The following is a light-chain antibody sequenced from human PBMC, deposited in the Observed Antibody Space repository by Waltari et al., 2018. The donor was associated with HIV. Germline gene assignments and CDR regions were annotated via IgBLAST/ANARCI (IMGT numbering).Light chain of an antibody. CDR3: HSCGSSVSDLAV. V-gene: IGLV1-40*01. CDR1: SANIWAGHD. CDR2: CDT. Sequence: QAVLTQPPSVSGAPGQRVTISCTERSANIWAGHDVHWYQQLPGTAPKLLIYCDTQQPSGVPERLTGSKSGSSAAVAIAGLETEDEADFYCHSCGSSVSDLAVFGGGTKVTVL. J-gene: IGLJ2*01.